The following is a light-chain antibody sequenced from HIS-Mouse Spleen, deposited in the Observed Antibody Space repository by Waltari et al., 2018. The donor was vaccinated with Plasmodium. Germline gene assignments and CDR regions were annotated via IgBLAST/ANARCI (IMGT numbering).Light chain of an antibody. CDR1: SSTIGNTA. Sequence: QSVLTQPPSVSEAPRQRVTISCSGSSSTIGNTAVNWYQQLPGKAPKLLIYYDDLLPSGVSDRFSGSKSGTSASLAISGLQSEDEADYYCAAWDDRLNGWVFGGGTKLTVL. CDR2: YDD. J-gene: IGLJ3*02. V-gene: IGLV1-36*01. CDR3: AAWDDRLNGWV.